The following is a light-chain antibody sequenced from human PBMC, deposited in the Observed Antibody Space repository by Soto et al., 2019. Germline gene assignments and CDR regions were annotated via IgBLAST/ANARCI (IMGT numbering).Light chain of an antibody. J-gene: IGKJ4*01. CDR1: QSVRSDY. Sequence: EIVLTQSPDTLSLSPGQRPTLSCRASQSVRSDYFAWYQQKPGQAPRVIIFGVSTRATGVTDRFSGSGSGTDFTLTISRLEPEDFALYYCQQYGNSPLTFGGGTKVDIK. V-gene: IGKV3-20*01. CDR3: QQYGNSPLT. CDR2: GVS.